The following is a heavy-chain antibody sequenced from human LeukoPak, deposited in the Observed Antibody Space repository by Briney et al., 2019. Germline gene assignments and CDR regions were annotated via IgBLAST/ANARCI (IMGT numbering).Heavy chain of an antibody. V-gene: IGHV3-9*01. CDR2: ISWNSGSI. CDR1: GFTFDDYA. CDR3: AKAGGAAAGGFDY. J-gene: IGHJ4*02. Sequence: GRSLRLSCAAPGFTFDDYAMHWVRHAPGKGLEWVSGISWNSGSIGYADSVKGRFTISRDNAKNSLYLQMNSLRAEDTALYYCAKAGGAAAGGFDYWGQGTLVTVSS. D-gene: IGHD6-13*01.